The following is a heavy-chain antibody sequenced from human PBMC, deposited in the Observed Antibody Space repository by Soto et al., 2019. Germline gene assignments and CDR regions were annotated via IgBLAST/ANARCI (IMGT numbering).Heavy chain of an antibody. Sequence: SETLSLTCAVYGGSFSGYYWSWIRQPPGKGLEWIGEINHSGSTNYNPSLKSRVTISVDTSKSQFSLKLSSVTAADTAVYYCARETRATQYYYYFYGMDVWGQGTTVTVS. V-gene: IGHV4-34*01. CDR1: GGSFSGYY. CDR3: ARETRATQYYYYFYGMDV. CDR2: INHSGST. J-gene: IGHJ6*02.